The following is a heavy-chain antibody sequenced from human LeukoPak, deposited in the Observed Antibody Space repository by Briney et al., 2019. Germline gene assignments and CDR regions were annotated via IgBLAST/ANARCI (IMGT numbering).Heavy chain of an antibody. Sequence: SETLSLTCTVSGGSISSSSYFWNWIRQPAGKGLEWIGHIYTSGNTNCNPSLKSRVTMSVDTSKNQFSLRLSSVTAADTAVYYCARGPTTVTRAFDYWGQGTLVTVSS. V-gene: IGHV4-61*09. CDR3: ARGPTTVTRAFDY. CDR1: GGSISSSSYF. D-gene: IGHD4-17*01. J-gene: IGHJ4*02. CDR2: IYTSGNT.